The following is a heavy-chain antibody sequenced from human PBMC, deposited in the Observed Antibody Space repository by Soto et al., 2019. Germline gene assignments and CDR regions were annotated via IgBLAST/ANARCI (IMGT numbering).Heavy chain of an antibody. CDR3: ARDHRYGAGRYNYFYYGMDV. V-gene: IGHV3-30-3*01. CDR2: ISYDGSNK. CDR1: GFTFSSYA. J-gene: IGHJ6*02. Sequence: QVQLVESGGGVVQPGRSLRLSCAASGFTFSSYAMHWVRQAPGKGLEWVAVISYDGSNKYYADSVKGRFTISRDNYKNTLYLQRNSLRAEDTDVYYCARDHRYGAGRYNYFYYGMDVWGQGTTVTVSS. D-gene: IGHD3-10*01.